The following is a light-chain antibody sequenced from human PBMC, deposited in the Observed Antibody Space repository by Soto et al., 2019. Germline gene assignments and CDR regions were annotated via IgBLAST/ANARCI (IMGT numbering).Light chain of an antibody. Sequence: QPVLTQSPSASASLGASVKLTCTLSSGHSSYAIAWHQQQPEKGPRYLMKVNSDGSHSKGDGIPDRFSGSSSGAERYLTISSLQSEDEADYYCQTWGTGIQVFGGGTKLT. CDR3: QTWGTGIQV. J-gene: IGLJ3*02. CDR1: SGHSSYA. CDR2: VNSDGSH. V-gene: IGLV4-69*02.